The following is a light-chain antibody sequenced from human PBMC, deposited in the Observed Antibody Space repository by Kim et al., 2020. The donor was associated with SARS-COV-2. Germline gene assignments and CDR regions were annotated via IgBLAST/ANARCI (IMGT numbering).Light chain of an antibody. CDR2: RAS. V-gene: IGKV1-9*01. Sequence: DIQLTHSPPFLSASVGDRVTITCRASQGISTYLAGYQQIPGKAPKLLIYRASTLQRGSRRGSAAVDLGQNSLSQSATCSLRIFAIYYCQQLNSYPWTFGQGTKVDIK. CDR3: QQLNSYPWT. CDR1: QGISTY. J-gene: IGKJ1*01.